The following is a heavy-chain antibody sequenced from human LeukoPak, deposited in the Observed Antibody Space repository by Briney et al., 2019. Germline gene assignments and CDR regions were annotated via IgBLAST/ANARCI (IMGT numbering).Heavy chain of an antibody. J-gene: IGHJ4*02. CDR2: INPNSGGT. CDR3: AREGMDIESSITSIESYYFDY. V-gene: IGHV1-2*02. CDR1: GYTFTNYH. D-gene: IGHD5/OR15-5a*01. Sequence: ASVKVSCKASGYTFTNYHMHWVRQAPGQGLEWMGWINPNSGGTDYAQKFLGRITMTRDTSITTAYIEVSRLRSDDTAIYYCAREGMDIESSITSIESYYFDYWGQGSLVTVSS.